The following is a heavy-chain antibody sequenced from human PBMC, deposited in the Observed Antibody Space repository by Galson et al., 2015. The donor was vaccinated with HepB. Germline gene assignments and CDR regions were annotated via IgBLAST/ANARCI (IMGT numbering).Heavy chain of an antibody. D-gene: IGHD5/OR15-5a*01. J-gene: IGHJ4*02. CDR1: GFTFSSYS. V-gene: IGHV3-21*01. Sequence: SLRLSCAASGFTFSSYSMNWVRQAPGKGLKWVSSISSSSYYIYYADSVEGRFTISRDSAKDSLYLQMNSLRAEDTAVYFCARGPGLEFDYWGQGTLVTVSS. CDR2: ISSSSYYI. CDR3: ARGPGLEFDY.